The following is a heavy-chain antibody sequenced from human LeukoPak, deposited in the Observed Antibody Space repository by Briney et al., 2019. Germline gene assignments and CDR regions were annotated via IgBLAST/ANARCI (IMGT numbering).Heavy chain of an antibody. Sequence: TGGSLRLSCAASGFTFSSYAMSWVRQAPGKGLEWVSAISGSGGSTYYADSVKGRFTISRDNSKNTLYLQMNSLRAEDTAVYYCAKDGGWELGFGNDAFDIWGQGTMVTVSS. CDR2: ISGSGGST. V-gene: IGHV3-23*01. J-gene: IGHJ3*02. CDR3: AKDGGWELGFGNDAFDI. CDR1: GFTFSSYA. D-gene: IGHD1-26*01.